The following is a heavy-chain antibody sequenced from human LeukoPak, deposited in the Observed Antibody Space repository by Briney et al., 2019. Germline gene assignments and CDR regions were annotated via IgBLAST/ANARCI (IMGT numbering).Heavy chain of an antibody. CDR2: IYYSGST. CDR3: ARVADYYYYYMDV. CDR1: GGSISSYY. V-gene: IGHV4-59*01. J-gene: IGHJ6*03. Sequence: SETLSLTCTVSGGSISSYYWSWIRQSPGKGLEWIGYIYYSGSTNHNPSLKSRVTISVDTSKNQFSLKLSSVTAAGTAVYYCARVADYYYYYMDVWGKGTTVTISS.